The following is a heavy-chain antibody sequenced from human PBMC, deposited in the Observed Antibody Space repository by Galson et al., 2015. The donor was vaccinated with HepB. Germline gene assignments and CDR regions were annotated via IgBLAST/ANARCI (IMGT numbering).Heavy chain of an antibody. Sequence: SLRLSCAASGFTFSRCAMTWVRQAPGKGLEWVSVFSGTDGGTGYADAVKGRFTISRDNSKNTLYLQMDSLRAEDTAVYYCAKSRTSSWSHDALDVWGQGTMVTV. CDR3: AKSRTSSWSHDALDV. J-gene: IGHJ3*01. D-gene: IGHD6-13*01. V-gene: IGHV3-23*01. CDR2: FSGTDGGT. CDR1: GFTFSRCA.